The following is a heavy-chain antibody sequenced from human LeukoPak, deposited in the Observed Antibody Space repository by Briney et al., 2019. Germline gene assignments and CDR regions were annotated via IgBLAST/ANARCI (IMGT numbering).Heavy chain of an antibody. D-gene: IGHD3-22*01. Sequence: PSETLSLTCAVSGGSISSNNWWSWVRQPPGKGLEWIGEIFHSGGTNYNPSLKSRVTISVDTSKNQFSLKLSSVTAADTAVYYCARGSSHYYDSSGYHDYWGQGTLVTVSS. J-gene: IGHJ4*02. V-gene: IGHV4-4*02. CDR1: GGSISSNNW. CDR2: IFHSGGT. CDR3: ARGSSHYYDSSGYHDY.